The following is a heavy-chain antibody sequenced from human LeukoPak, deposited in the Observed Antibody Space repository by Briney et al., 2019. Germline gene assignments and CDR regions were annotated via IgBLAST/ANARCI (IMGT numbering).Heavy chain of an antibody. CDR2: INPSGGST. CDR3: ARVQSSGYYSDY. D-gene: IGHD3-22*01. J-gene: IGHJ4*02. Sequence: ASVKVSCKASGYTFTSYYMHWVRQAPGQGLEWMGVINPSGGSTSYAQKFQGRVTMTRDTSTSTVYMELSSLRSEDTAVYYCARVQSSGYYSDYWGQGTLVTVSS. CDR1: GYTFTSYY. V-gene: IGHV1-46*01.